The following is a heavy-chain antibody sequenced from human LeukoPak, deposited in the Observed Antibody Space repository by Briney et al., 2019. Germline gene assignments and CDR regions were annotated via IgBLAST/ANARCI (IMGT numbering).Heavy chain of an antibody. D-gene: IGHD3-22*01. CDR2: INPSGGST. CDR1: GYTFTSYY. V-gene: IGHV1-46*01. CDR3: ARGGGVDYDSSGYYWRYYYMDV. Sequence: ASVKVSCKASGYTFTSYYMHWVRQAPGQGLEWMGIINPSGGSTSYAQKFQGRVTMTRDMSTSTVYMELSSLRSEDTAVYYCARGGGVDYDSSGYYWRYYYMDVWGKGTTVTVSS. J-gene: IGHJ6*03.